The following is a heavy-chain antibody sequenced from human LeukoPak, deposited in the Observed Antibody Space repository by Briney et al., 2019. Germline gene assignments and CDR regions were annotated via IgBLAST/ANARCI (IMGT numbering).Heavy chain of an antibody. CDR1: GYSISSGYY. CDR2: IYHSGST. CDR3: ARLAVSLYDFWSGYRWFDP. V-gene: IGHV4-38-2*02. Sequence: SETLSLTCTVSGYSISSGYYWGWIRQPPGKGLEWIGSIYHSGSTYYNPSLKSRVTISVDTSKNQFSLKLSSVTAADTAVYYCARLAVSLYDFWSGYRWFDPWGQGTLVTVSS. J-gene: IGHJ5*02. D-gene: IGHD3-3*01.